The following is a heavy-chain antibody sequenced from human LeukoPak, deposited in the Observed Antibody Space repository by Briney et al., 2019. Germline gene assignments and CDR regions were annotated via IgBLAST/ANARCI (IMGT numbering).Heavy chain of an antibody. CDR1: GFTFSSYA. D-gene: IGHD2-15*01. J-gene: IGHJ3*02. V-gene: IGHV3-30*04. Sequence: KPGGSLRLSCAASGFTFSSYAMHWVRQAPGKGLEWVAVISYDGSNKYYADSVKGRFTISRDNSKNTLYLQMNSLRAEDTAVYYCARDAPFYCSGGSCQGAFDIWGQGTMVTVSS. CDR2: ISYDGSNK. CDR3: ARDAPFYCSGGSCQGAFDI.